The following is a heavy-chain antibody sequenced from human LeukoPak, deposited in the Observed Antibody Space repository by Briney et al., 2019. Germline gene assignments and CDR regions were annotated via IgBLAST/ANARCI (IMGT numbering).Heavy chain of an antibody. Sequence: PGGSLRLSCAASGFTFSIYEMYWVRQVPGKGLEWVSYISSTGSTKYYADSVKGRFTISRDNAKNSLYLQMNSLRAGDTAVYYCATLTVASPFDYWGQGALVTVSS. CDR1: GFTFSIYE. J-gene: IGHJ4*02. D-gene: IGHD5-12*01. V-gene: IGHV3-48*03. CDR3: ATLTVASPFDY. CDR2: ISSTGSTK.